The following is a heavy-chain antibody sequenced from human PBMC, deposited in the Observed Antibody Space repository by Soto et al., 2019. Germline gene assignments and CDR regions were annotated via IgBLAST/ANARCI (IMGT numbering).Heavy chain of an antibody. CDR3: ARALDSSSWYDY. CDR2: INSDGSST. Sequence: GALRLSCAASGFTFSSYWMHWVRQAPGKGLVWVSRINSDGSSTSYADSVKGRFTISRDNAKNTLYLQMNSLRAEDTAVYYCARALDSSSWYDYWGQGTLVTVSS. D-gene: IGHD6-13*01. CDR1: GFTFSSYW. J-gene: IGHJ4*02. V-gene: IGHV3-74*01.